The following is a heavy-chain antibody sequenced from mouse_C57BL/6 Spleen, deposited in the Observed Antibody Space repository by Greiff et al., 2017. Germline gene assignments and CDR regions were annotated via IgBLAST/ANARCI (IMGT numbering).Heavy chain of an antibody. D-gene: IGHD1-1*01. V-gene: IGHV1-80*01. CDR2: IYPGDGDT. CDR1: GYAFSSYW. Sequence: VQLQQSGAELVKPGASVKISCKASGYAFSSYWMNWVKQRPGKGLEWIGQIYPGDGDTNYNGKFKGKATVTADTSSSTAYMQLSSLTSEDSAVYFCARNYGRAGDYAMDYWGQGTSVTVSS. CDR3: ARNYGRAGDYAMDY. J-gene: IGHJ4*01.